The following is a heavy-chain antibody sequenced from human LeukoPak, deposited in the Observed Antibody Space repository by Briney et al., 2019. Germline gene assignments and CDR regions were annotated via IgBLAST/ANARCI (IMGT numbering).Heavy chain of an antibody. CDR2: IYYSGST. Sequence: SETLPLTCTVSGGSISSHYWSWIRQPPGKGLEWIGYIYYSGSTNYNPSLKSRVTISVDTSKNQFSLKLSSVTAADTAVYYCARDTSGASGFDYWGQGTLVTVSS. D-gene: IGHD3-10*01. CDR3: ARDTSGASGFDY. J-gene: IGHJ4*02. V-gene: IGHV4-59*11. CDR1: GGSISSHY.